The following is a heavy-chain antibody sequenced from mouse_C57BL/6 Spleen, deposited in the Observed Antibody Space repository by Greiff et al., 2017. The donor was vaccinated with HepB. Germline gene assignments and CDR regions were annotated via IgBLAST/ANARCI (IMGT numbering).Heavy chain of an antibody. CDR2: INPSNGGT. Sequence: QVQLQQPGTELVKPGASVKLSCKASGYTFTSYWMHWVKQRPGQGLEWIGNINPSNGGTNYNEKFKSKATLTVDKSSSTAYMQLSSLTSEDSAVYYYARTKSTMITTKGYYYAMDYWGQGTSVTGSS. J-gene: IGHJ4*01. CDR1: GYTFTSYW. V-gene: IGHV1-53*01. CDR3: ARTKSTMITTKGYYYAMDY. D-gene: IGHD2-4*01.